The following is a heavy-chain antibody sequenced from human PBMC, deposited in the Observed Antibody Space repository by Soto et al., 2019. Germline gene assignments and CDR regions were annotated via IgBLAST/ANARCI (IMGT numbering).Heavy chain of an antibody. J-gene: IGHJ4*02. V-gene: IGHV3-23*01. CDR2: ISGSGGST. D-gene: IGHD6-19*01. CDR1: GFTFSSYA. CDR3: AKWAPGIGSGWYRYFGY. Sequence: PGGSLRLSCAASGFTFSSYAMSWVRQAPGKGLEWVSAISGSGGSTYYADSVKGRFTISRDNSKNTLYLQMNSLRAEDTAVYYCAKWAPGIGSGWYRYFGYWGQGTQVTVSS.